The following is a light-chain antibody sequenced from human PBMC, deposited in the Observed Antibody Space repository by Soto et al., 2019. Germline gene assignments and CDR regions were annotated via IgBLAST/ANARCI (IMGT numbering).Light chain of an antibody. Sequence: DIQMTQSPSSLSASVGNRVTITCQASQDIDTYLNWYQQKPGKAPNLLIYDASNLETGVPSRFSGGGSGTHFTFTISNLQPEDIATYYCQQYDNLPPTWTFGQGTKAAIK. CDR2: DAS. CDR3: QQYDNLPPTWT. CDR1: QDIDTY. J-gene: IGKJ1*01. V-gene: IGKV1-33*01.